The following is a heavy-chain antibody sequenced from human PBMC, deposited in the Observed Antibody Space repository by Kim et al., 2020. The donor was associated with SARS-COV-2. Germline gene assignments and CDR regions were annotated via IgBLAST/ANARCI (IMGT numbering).Heavy chain of an antibody. CDR1: GGSFSGYY. D-gene: IGHD2-2*01. V-gene: IGHV4-34*01. CDR3: ARASIVVVPAAIGAGYYYGMDV. CDR2: INHSGST. J-gene: IGHJ6*02. Sequence: SETLSLTCAVYGGSFSGYYWSWIRQPPGKGLEWIGEINHSGSTNYNPSLKSRVTISVDTSKNQFSLKLSSVTAADTAVYYCARASIVVVPAAIGAGYYYGMDVWGQGTTVTVSS.